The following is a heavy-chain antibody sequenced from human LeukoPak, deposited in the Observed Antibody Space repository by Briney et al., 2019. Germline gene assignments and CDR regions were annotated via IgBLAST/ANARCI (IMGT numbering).Heavy chain of an antibody. Sequence: SETLSLTCTVSGGSISSSSYYWGWIRQPPGKGLEWIGSTYYSGSTYYNPSLKSRVTISVDTSKNQFSLKLSSVTAADTAVYYCARRGYDSSGYYYLVWGQGTLVTVSS. CDR1: GGSISSSSYY. CDR2: TYYSGST. J-gene: IGHJ4*02. CDR3: ARRGYDSSGYYYLV. V-gene: IGHV4-39*01. D-gene: IGHD3-22*01.